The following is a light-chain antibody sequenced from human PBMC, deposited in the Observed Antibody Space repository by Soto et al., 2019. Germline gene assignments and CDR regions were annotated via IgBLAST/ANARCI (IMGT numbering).Light chain of an antibody. V-gene: IGKV1-39*01. Sequence: DIQMTQSPSSLSASVGDRVTIACRASQSISSYLNWYQQKPGKAPKLLIFTASSLQSAVPSRFSGSGSGTDFTLTISSLQPEDFATYYCLQTYNAPRTFGQGPKVHIK. CDR2: TAS. CDR3: LQTYNAPRT. CDR1: QSISSY. J-gene: IGKJ1*01.